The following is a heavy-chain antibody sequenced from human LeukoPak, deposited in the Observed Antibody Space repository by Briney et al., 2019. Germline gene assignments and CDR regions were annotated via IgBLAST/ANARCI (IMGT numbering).Heavy chain of an antibody. D-gene: IGHD1/OR15-1a*01. J-gene: IGHJ3*02. V-gene: IGHV5-51*01. CDR2: IYPDDSDT. CDR1: GYSFTSYW. CDR3: ATEEGHWNKAFGI. Sequence: GESLKISCKGSGYSFTSYWIGWVRQMPGKGLEWMGIIYPDDSDTRYSPSFQGQVTISADKSISTAYLQWSSLKASDTAMYYCATEEGHWNKAFGIWGQGTMVTVSS.